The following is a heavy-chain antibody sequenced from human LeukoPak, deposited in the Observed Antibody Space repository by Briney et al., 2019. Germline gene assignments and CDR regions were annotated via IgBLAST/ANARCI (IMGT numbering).Heavy chain of an antibody. Sequence: GGSLRLSCAASGFTFSNHWLHWVRQAPGKGLVWVSRINGDGTSTIYADSVKGRFTISRDNAKSTMYLQMNSLRAEDTAVYYCARTGTGGDLDIWGQGTMVTVSS. D-gene: IGHD2-8*02. V-gene: IGHV3-74*01. J-gene: IGHJ3*02. CDR3: ARTGTGGDLDI. CDR2: INGDGTST. CDR1: GFTFSNHW.